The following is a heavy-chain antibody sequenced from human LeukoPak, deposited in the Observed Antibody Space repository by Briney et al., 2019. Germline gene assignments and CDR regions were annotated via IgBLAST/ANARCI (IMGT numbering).Heavy chain of an antibody. CDR2: IKQDGSEK. Sequence: GGSLRLSCAASGFTFSNYWMHWVRQAPGKGLEWVANIKQDGSEKYYVGSVKGRFTLSRDNAKSTAYLQMNSLRSEDTAVYYCARNDPDSSEDWGQGTLVTVSS. CDR1: GFTFSNYW. CDR3: ARNDPDSSED. D-gene: IGHD3-22*01. V-gene: IGHV3-7*01. J-gene: IGHJ4*02.